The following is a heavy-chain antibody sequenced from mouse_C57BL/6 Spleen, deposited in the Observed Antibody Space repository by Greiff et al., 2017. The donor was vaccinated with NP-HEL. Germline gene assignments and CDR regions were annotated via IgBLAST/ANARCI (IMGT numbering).Heavy chain of an antibody. CDR1: GYTFTSYW. V-gene: IGHV1-55*01. CDR2: IYPGSGST. Sequence: QVQLKQPGAELVKPGASVKMSCKASGYTFTSYWITWVKQRPGQGLEWIGDIYPGSGSTNYNEKFKSKATLTVDTSSSTAYMQLSSLTSEDSAVYYCAREIYYDYDGAMDYWGQGTSVTVSS. CDR3: AREIYYDYDGAMDY. J-gene: IGHJ4*01. D-gene: IGHD2-4*01.